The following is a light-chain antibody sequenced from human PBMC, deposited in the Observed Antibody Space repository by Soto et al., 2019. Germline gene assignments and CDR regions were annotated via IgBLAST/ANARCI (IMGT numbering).Light chain of an antibody. CDR3: QQYGSTPLT. J-gene: IGKJ4*01. CDR1: QSVKNNY. V-gene: IGKV3-20*01. Sequence: EIVLKQSPDTLSLSPGERATLSCRASQSVKNNYLAWYQQKPGQPPRFLIYDASSRATGIPDRFSDSGSGTDFTLTISRLEPEDFAVYYCQQYGSTPLTFGGGTKVDIK. CDR2: DAS.